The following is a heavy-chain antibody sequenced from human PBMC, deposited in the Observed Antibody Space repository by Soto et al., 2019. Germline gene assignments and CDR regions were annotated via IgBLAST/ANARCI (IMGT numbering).Heavy chain of an antibody. V-gene: IGHV4-39*02. CDR1: GGSISSSSYY. Sequence: SETLSLTCTVSGGSISSSSYYWGWIRQPPGKGLEWIGSIYYSGSTYYNPSLKSRVTISVDTSKNQFSLKLSSVTAADTAVYYCARDKATVTTFMTDYWGQGTLVTVSS. J-gene: IGHJ4*02. D-gene: IGHD4-17*01. CDR3: ARDKATVTTFMTDY. CDR2: IYYSGST.